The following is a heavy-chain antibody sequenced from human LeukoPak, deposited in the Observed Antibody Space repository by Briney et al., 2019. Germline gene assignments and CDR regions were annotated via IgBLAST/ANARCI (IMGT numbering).Heavy chain of an antibody. Sequence: PGGSLRLSCAASGFTFSDYYMSWIRQAPGKGLEWVSYISSSSSYTNYADSVKGRFTISRDNSKNTLYLQMNTLRAEDTALYYCARNKGGYWADAFDIWGQGTMVTVSS. V-gene: IGHV3-11*03. CDR3: ARNKGGYWADAFDI. J-gene: IGHJ3*02. D-gene: IGHD3-22*01. CDR1: GFTFSDYY. CDR2: ISSSSSYT.